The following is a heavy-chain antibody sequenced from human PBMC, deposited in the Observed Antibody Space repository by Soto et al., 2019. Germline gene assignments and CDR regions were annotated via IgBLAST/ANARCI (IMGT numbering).Heavy chain of an antibody. D-gene: IGHD4-17*01. J-gene: IGHJ4*02. V-gene: IGHV3-20*04. CDR3: ARDHRWGYQYGDYGDS. Sequence: EGSLRLSCAASGFGFDEYGMSWVRQGPGKGLEWVAGINRHGDSTGYADSVKGRFTISRDNAKNSLYLQLNGLRAEDTAFYYCARDHRWGYQYGDYGDSWGQGTLVTVSS. CDR1: GFGFDEYG. CDR2: INRHGDST.